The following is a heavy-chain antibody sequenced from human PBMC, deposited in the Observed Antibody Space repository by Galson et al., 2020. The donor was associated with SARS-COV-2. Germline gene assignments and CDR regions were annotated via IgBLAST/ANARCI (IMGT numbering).Heavy chain of an antibody. CDR3: AKDVGGSHVLVPAGRKWDVKWVDP. CDR2: MSGSGSNT. J-gene: IGHJ5*02. Sequence: GGSLRLSCAASGFTFSMYVMSWVRQAPGRGLEWVSSMSGSGSNTYYAGSVQGRFTISRDNFKSMLYLQMSSLRVEDTATYYGAKDVGGSHVLVPAGRKWDVKWVDPWGQGTLVTV. CDR1: GFTFSMYV. V-gene: IGHV3-23*01. D-gene: IGHD2-2*01.